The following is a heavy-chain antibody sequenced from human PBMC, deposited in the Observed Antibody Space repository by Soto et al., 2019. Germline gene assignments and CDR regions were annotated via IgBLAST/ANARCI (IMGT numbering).Heavy chain of an antibody. V-gene: IGHV1-18*01. Sequence: QVQLVQSGAEVKKPGASVKVSCKASGYTFSSYGITWVRQAPGQGLEWMGWISTYNDNTKYAQKVQGRVTMTTDASTSTAYMELTSLRSDDTAIYYCARDTFHYDSSGYYSVYWGQGTLVTVSS. D-gene: IGHD3-22*01. CDR3: ARDTFHYDSSGYYSVY. CDR1: GYTFSSYG. CDR2: ISTYNDNT. J-gene: IGHJ4*02.